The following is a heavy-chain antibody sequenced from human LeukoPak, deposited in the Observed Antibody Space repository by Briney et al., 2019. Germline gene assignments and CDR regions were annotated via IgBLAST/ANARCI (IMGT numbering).Heavy chain of an antibody. CDR2: INPNSGGT. CDR3: ARVPRKTTVTTLNY. V-gene: IGHV1-2*02. J-gene: IGHJ4*02. D-gene: IGHD4-17*01. CDR1: GYTFTGYY. Sequence: GASVTVSCKASGYTFTGYYMHWVRQAPGQGLEWMGWINPNSGGTNYAQKFQGRVTMTRDTSISTAYMELSRLRSDDTAVYYCARVPRKTTVTTLNYWGQGTLVTVSS.